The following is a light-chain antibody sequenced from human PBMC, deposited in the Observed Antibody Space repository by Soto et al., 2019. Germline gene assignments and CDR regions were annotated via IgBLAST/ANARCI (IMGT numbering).Light chain of an antibody. J-gene: IGKJ1*01. CDR3: QQSYSTPRT. CDR2: AAS. V-gene: IGKV1-39*01. CDR1: QSISSY. Sequence: DIAMPQPSSSLAAAVRYRFTITLRASQSISSYLNWYQQKPGKAPKLLIYAASSLQSGVPSRFSGSGSGTDFTLTISSLQPEDFATYYCQQSYSTPRTFGQGTKVDIK.